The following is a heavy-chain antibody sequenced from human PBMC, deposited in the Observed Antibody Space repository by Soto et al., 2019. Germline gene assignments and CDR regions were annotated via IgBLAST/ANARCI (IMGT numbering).Heavy chain of an antibody. CDR3: ARGGRHSDYYYYYGMDV. CDR1: GYTFTIYY. V-gene: IGHV1-46*01. Sequence: ASVKVSCKAFGYTFTIYYIHWVRQAPGQGLEWMGVLNTSGGSPTYAQKFQDRVTMTRDTSTSTVYMELSSLRSEDTAVYYCARGGRHSDYYYYYGMDVWGQGTTVTVSS. D-gene: IGHD6-25*01. CDR2: LNTSGGSP. J-gene: IGHJ6*02.